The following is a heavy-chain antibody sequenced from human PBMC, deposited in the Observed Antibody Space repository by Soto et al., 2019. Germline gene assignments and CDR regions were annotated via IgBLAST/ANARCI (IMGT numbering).Heavy chain of an antibody. CDR1: GGSISSGGYY. V-gene: IGHV4-31*03. CDR2: IYYSGST. D-gene: IGHD6-13*01. J-gene: IGHJ4*02. Sequence: SETLSLTCTVSGGSISSGGYYWSWIRQHPGKGLEWIGYIYYSGSTYYNPSLKSRVTISVDTSKNQFSLKLSSVTAADTAVYYCARGGFDRGSSWSDTPFDYWGQGTLVTVSS. CDR3: ARGGFDRGSSWSDTPFDY.